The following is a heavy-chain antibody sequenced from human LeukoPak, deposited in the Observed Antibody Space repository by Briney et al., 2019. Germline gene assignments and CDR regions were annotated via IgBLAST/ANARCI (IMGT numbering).Heavy chain of an antibody. CDR1: GYTFTGYY. J-gene: IGHJ6*02. Sequence: SVKLSCKASGYTFTGYYMHWGRQAPGQGLEWMGWINPNSGGTNYAQKFQGRVTMTRDTSISTAYMELRRLRSDDTAVYYCARRAGSGSYRSYGMDVWGQGTTVTVSS. CDR2: INPNSGGT. V-gene: IGHV1-2*02. D-gene: IGHD3-10*01. CDR3: ARRAGSGSYRSYGMDV.